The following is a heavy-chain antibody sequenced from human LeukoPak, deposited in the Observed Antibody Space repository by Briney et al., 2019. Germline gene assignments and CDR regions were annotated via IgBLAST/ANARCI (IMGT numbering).Heavy chain of an antibody. D-gene: IGHD2-15*01. CDR3: ARDEGYCSGGSCGAFDI. Sequence: SVKVSCKASGGTFSSYAISWVRQAPGQGLEWMGGIIPIFGTANYAQKFQGRVTITADESTSTAYMELSSLRSEDTAVYYCARDEGYCSGGSCGAFDIWGQGTMVTVSS. V-gene: IGHV1-69*01. CDR1: GGTFSSYA. J-gene: IGHJ3*02. CDR2: IIPIFGTA.